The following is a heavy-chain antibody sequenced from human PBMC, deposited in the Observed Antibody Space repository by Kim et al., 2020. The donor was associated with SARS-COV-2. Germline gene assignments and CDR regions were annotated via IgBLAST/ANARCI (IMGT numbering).Heavy chain of an antibody. V-gene: IGHV1-46*01. CDR3: ARGLAGSSPNVDY. Sequence: SFAQKFQGRVTMTRDTSTSTVYMDLSSLRSEDTALYYCARGLAGSSPNVDYWGQGTLVTVSS. D-gene: IGHD6-6*01. J-gene: IGHJ4*02.